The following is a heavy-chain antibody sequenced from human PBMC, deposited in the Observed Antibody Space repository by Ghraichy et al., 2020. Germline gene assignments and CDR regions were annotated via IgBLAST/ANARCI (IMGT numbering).Heavy chain of an antibody. CDR3: ARCRNNWLGEAGYFDL. J-gene: IGHJ2*01. CDR2: IYYSGST. V-gene: IGHV4-59*01. CDR1: GGSISSYY. Sequence: SQTRSLTCTVSGGSISSYYWSWIRQPPGKGLEWIGYIYYSGSTNNNPSLKSRVTISVDTSKNQFSLKLSSVTAADTAVYYCARCRNNWLGEAGYFDLWGRGTLVTVSS. D-gene: IGHD3-10*01.